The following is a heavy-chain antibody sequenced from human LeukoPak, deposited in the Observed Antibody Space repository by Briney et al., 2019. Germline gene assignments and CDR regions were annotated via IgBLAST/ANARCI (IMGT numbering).Heavy chain of an antibody. J-gene: IGHJ6*02. CDR1: GFTVSSNY. D-gene: IGHD3-9*01. Sequence: GGSLRLSCAASGFTVSSNYMSWVRQAPGKRLEWVSGISAGADVIFYADPVKGRFTISRDNSKNTLYLQMNSLRAEDTAVYYCASAPPYYDILTGYVVDVWGQGTTVTVSS. CDR3: ASAPPYYDILTGYVVDV. CDR2: ISAGADVI. V-gene: IGHV3-53*01.